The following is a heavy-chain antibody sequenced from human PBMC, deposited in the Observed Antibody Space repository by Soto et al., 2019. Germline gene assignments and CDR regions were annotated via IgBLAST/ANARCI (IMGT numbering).Heavy chain of an antibody. Sequence: GGSLRLSCAASGLTFSSYAMSWVRQAPGKGLEWVSAISGSGGSTYYADSVKGRFTISRDNSKNTLYLQMNSLRAEDTAVYYCAKDPEYSSGWLHSYPSRTRYFDYWGQGTLVTVSS. D-gene: IGHD6-19*01. CDR3: AKDPEYSSGWLHSYPSRTRYFDY. CDR2: ISGSGGST. V-gene: IGHV3-23*01. CDR1: GLTFSSYA. J-gene: IGHJ4*02.